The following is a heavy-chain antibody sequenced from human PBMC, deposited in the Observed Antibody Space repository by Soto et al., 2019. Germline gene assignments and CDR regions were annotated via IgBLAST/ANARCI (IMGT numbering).Heavy chain of an antibody. CDR2: IRSKAKNYAT. V-gene: IGHV3-73*01. CDR1: RFTFSGSS. J-gene: IGHJ4*02. Sequence: PXESLSLSCAASRFTFSGSSMHWVRPASGKGLEWVGRIRSKAKNYATVYAASVKGRFTISRDDSKNTAYLQMNSLKTEDTAVYYCTRLGIAAAGTDYWGQGTLVTVPS. CDR3: TRLGIAAAGTDY. D-gene: IGHD6-13*01.